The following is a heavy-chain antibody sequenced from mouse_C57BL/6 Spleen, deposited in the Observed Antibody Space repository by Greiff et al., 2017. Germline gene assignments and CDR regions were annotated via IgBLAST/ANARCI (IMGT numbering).Heavy chain of an antibody. CDR2: ISSGSSTI. CDR3: ARGSYYYGSSYWYFDV. Sequence: EVKLMESGGGLVKPGGSLKLSCAASGFTFSDYGMHWVRQAPEKGLEWVAYISSGSSTIYYADTVKGRFTISRDNAKNTLFLQMTSLRSEDTAMYYCARGSYYYGSSYWYFDVWGTGTTVTVSS. V-gene: IGHV5-17*01. CDR1: GFTFSDYG. J-gene: IGHJ1*03. D-gene: IGHD1-1*01.